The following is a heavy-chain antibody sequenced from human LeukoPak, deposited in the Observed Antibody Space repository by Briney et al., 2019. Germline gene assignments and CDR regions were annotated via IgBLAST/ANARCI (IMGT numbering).Heavy chain of an antibody. CDR3: ARDGGKCTGGSCYPAYFQH. CDR2: ISTGGST. Sequence: GGSLRLSCAASGFTVSSTYMSWVRQAPGKGLEWVSVISTGGSTYNADSVKGRFTITRDNSKNTLYLQMNSLRAEDTAVYYCARDGGKCTGGSCYPAYFQHWGQGTLVTV. V-gene: IGHV3-53*01. D-gene: IGHD2-15*01. CDR1: GFTVSSTY. J-gene: IGHJ1*01.